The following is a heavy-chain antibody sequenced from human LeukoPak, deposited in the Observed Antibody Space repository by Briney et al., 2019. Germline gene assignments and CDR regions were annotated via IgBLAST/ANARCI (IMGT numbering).Heavy chain of an antibody. D-gene: IGHD3-3*01. CDR3: AKEGPLRFLEWLWGYFDY. V-gene: IGHV3-23*01. CDR1: GLTLSSYA. CDR2: ISGSGGST. Sequence: GGPLRLPCAAPGLTLSSYATSWAPQAPGKGLEWVSAISGSGGSTYYADSVKGRFTISRDNSKNTLYLQMNSLRAEDTAVYCCAKEGPLRFLEWLWGYFDYWGQGTLVTVSS. J-gene: IGHJ4*02.